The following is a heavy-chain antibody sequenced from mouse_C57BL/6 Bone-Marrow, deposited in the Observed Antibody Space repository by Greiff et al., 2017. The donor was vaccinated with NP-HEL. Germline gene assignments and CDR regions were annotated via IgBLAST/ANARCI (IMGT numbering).Heavy chain of an antibody. V-gene: IGHV1-9*01. CDR2: ILPGSGST. CDR1: GYTFTGYW. J-gene: IGHJ1*03. D-gene: IGHD1-1*01. Sequence: QVQLQQPGAELMKPGASVKLSCKATGYTFTGYWIEWVKQRPGHGLEWIGEILPGSGSTHYNEKFKGKATFTADKSSNTAYMQLSSLTTEDSAIDYCARITTVGGYFDVWGTGTTVTVSS. CDR3: ARITTVGGYFDV.